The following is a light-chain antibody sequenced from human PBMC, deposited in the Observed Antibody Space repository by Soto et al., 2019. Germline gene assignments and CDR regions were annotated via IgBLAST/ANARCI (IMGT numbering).Light chain of an antibody. CDR3: SSYNSGTPVV. Sequence: QSVLTQPASVSGSPVPSITISCTVTISDVGGYNYVSWYQQEPGKAPKLMICDVSNRPSGGANLFSGAKAGDTGSLTISGLQPEDEADYYCSSYNSGTPVVFGTETKVT. V-gene: IGLV2-14*01. CDR1: ISDVGGYNY. J-gene: IGLJ1*01. CDR2: DVS.